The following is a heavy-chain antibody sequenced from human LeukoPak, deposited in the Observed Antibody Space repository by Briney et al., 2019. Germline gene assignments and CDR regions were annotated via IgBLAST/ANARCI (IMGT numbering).Heavy chain of an antibody. CDR3: ARDPDYIVGATCFDY. D-gene: IGHD1-26*01. CDR2: ISGSGGST. Sequence: GGSLRLSCAASGFTFSSYAMSWVRQAPGKGLEWVSAISGSGGSTYYADSVKGRFTISRDNSKNTLYLQMNSLRAEDTAVYYCARDPDYIVGATCFDYWGQGTLVTVSS. J-gene: IGHJ4*02. CDR1: GFTFSSYA. V-gene: IGHV3-23*01.